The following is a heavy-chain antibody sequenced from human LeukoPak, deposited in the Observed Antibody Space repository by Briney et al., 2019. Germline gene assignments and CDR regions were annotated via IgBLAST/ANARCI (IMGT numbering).Heavy chain of an antibody. J-gene: IGHJ4*02. CDR2: IYYSGST. CDR3: ARSPERQDGYNYHY. V-gene: IGHV4-31*03. Sequence: SQTLSLTCTVSGGSISSGGYYWSWIRQHPGKGLEWIGYIYYSGSTYYNPSLKSRVTISVDTSKNQFSLKLSSVTAADTAVYYCARSPERQDGYNYHYWGQGTLVTVSS. D-gene: IGHD5-24*01. CDR1: GGSISSGGYY.